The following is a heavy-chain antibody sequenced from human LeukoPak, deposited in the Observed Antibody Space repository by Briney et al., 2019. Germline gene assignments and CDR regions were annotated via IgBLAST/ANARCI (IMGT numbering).Heavy chain of an antibody. CDR2: ISSSSSTI. V-gene: IGHV3-48*01. J-gene: IGHJ4*02. Sequence: PGGSLRLSCAASGFTLSNAWMNWVRQTPGKGLEWVSYISSSSSTIYYADSVKGRFTISRDNAKNSLSLQMNGLRAEDTAVYYCAREGYSPYWGQGTLVTVSS. CDR3: AREGYSPY. CDR1: GFTLSNAW. D-gene: IGHD6-13*01.